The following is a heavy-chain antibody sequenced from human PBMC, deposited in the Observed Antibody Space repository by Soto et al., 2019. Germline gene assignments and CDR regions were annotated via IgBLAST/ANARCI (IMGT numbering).Heavy chain of an antibody. CDR2: IYYSGST. CDR1: GGSISSYY. J-gene: IGHJ6*02. CDR3: ARARLDYYGSGAYGMDV. Sequence: QVQLQESGPGLVKPSETLSLTCTVSGGSISSYYWSWIRQPPGKGLEWIGYIYYSGSTNYNPSLKSRVTISVDAPKSQFSLKLSSVTAADMAVYYCARARLDYYGSGAYGMDVWGQGTTVTVSS. V-gene: IGHV4-59*01. D-gene: IGHD3-10*01.